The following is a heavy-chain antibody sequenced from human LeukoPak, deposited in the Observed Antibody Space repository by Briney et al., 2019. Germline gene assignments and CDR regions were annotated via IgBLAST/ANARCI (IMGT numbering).Heavy chain of an antibody. CDR2: IKSKTDGGTT. CDR1: GFTFSNAW. V-gene: IGHV3-15*01. D-gene: IGHD6-19*01. Sequence: GGSLRLSCAASGFTFSNAWMSWVRQAPGKGLEWVGRIKSKTDGGTTDYAAPVKGRFTTSRDDSKNTLYLQMNSLKTEDTAVYYCTTEVWNSGWYIDYWGQGTLVTVSS. J-gene: IGHJ4*02. CDR3: TTEVWNSGWYIDY.